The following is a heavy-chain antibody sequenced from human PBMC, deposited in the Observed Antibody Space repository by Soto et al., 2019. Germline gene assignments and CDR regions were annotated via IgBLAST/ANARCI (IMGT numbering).Heavy chain of an antibody. J-gene: IGHJ4*02. V-gene: IGHV3-9*01. D-gene: IGHD3-10*01. CDR3: AKAQELWFGGPSGYYFDY. Sequence: EVQLVESGGGLVQPGRSLRLSCAASGFTFDDYAMHWVRQAPGKGLEWVSGISWNSGSIGYADSVKGRFTISRDNAKNSLYLQMNSLRAEDTALYYCAKAQELWFGGPSGYYFDYWCQGTLVTVSS. CDR1: GFTFDDYA. CDR2: ISWNSGSI.